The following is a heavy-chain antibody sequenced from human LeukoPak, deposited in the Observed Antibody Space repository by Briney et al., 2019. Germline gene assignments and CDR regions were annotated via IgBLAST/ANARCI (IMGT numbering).Heavy chain of an antibody. D-gene: IGHD3-22*01. CDR2: IYPGDSDT. CDR3: ARDLSGYGASDY. J-gene: IGHJ4*02. Sequence: GEYLKISCKGSGYSFTSYWIAWVRQMPGKGLEWMWIIYPGDSDTRYSPSFQGQVTISADKSISTAYLQWSSLEASDTAVYYCARDLSGYGASDYWGQGTLVTVSS. CDR1: GYSFTSYW. V-gene: IGHV5-51*01.